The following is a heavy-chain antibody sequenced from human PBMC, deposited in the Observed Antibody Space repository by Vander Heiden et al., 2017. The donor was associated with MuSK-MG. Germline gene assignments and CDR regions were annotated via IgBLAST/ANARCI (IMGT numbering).Heavy chain of an antibody. V-gene: IGHV4-59*01. D-gene: IGHD1-26*01. J-gene: IGHJ4*02. CDR1: GGSISSYY. Sequence: QVRLQESGPGLVKPSETLSLTCTVSGGSISSYYWSWIRQPPGKGLEWIGYIYYSGSTNYNPSLKSRVTISVDTSKNQFSLKLSSVTAADTAVYYCARRGKWEPLFDYWGQGTLVTVSS. CDR3: ARRGKWEPLFDY. CDR2: IYYSGST.